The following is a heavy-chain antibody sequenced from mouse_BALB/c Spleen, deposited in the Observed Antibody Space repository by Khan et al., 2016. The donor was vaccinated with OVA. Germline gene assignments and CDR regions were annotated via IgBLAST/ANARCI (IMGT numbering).Heavy chain of an antibody. CDR3: SRPPYLSYTMDY. V-gene: IGHV9-3-1*01. CDR2: INTYTGEP. CDR1: GYTFTNYG. J-gene: IGHJ4*01. D-gene: IGHD2-10*01. Sequence: QIQLVQSGPELKKPGETVKISCKASGYTFTNYGMNWVKQSPGKALKWMGWINTYTGEPTYADDFKGRFAFSLETSASTAYLQINNLKNEDTATYFRSRPPYLSYTMDYWGQGTSVTVSS.